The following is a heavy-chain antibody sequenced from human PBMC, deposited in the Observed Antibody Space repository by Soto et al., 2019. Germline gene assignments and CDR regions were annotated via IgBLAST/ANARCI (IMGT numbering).Heavy chain of an antibody. Sequence: QVQLQESGPGQVKPSETLFLTCTVSGGSVSSGTYYWSWIRQPAGKGLEWMGYIYRGSPNYNPSLESRATISVETSRTQFSLMLSSVTAADTAVYYCSTDQGLGAGYFALWGRGTLVSVSS. CDR3: STDQGLGAGYFAL. V-gene: IGHV4-61*01. CDR1: GGSVSSGTYY. D-gene: IGHD7-27*01. CDR2: IYRGSP. J-gene: IGHJ2*01.